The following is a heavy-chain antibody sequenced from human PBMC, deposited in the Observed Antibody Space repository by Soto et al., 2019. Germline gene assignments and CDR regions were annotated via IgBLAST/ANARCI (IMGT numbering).Heavy chain of an antibody. D-gene: IGHD3-16*02. CDR3: ARGSEPGGTYRQRFEY. V-gene: IGHV5-51*01. CDR2: IYPGDSDT. J-gene: IGHJ4*02. CDR1: GYTFNNYW. Sequence: GESLKISCKGSGYTFNNYWIGWVRQMPGKGLEWMGIIYPGDSDTRYSPSFQGQVTISVDRSITTAYLQWSSLKASDTAMYYCARGSEPGGTYRQRFEYWGQGILGTVSS.